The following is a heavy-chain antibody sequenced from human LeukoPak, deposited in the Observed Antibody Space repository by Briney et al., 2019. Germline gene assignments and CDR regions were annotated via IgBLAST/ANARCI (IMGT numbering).Heavy chain of an antibody. V-gene: IGHV3-23*01. Sequence: PGGSLRLSCAASGFTFRSYDISWVRQAPGRGLEWVSTFSGSGGSPYYADSVKGRFTLSRDISKNTLCLQVNSLRAEDTAVYYCARRAGTNTFDYWGQGTLVTVSS. CDR3: ARRAGTNTFDY. J-gene: IGHJ4*02. CDR2: FSGSGGSP. D-gene: IGHD3-10*01. CDR1: GFTFRSYD.